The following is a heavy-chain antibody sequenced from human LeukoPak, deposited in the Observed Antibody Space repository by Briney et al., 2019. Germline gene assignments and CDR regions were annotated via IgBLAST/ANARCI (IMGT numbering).Heavy chain of an antibody. CDR2: ISSNGGKT. V-gene: IGHV3-64*01. CDR1: GLTFITYG. J-gene: IGHJ4*02. Sequence: GGSLRLSCAASGLTFITYGMHWVRQAPGKGLEYVSAISSNGGKTYYANSVKGRFTISRDNSKNTLYLQMGSLRAEDMAVYYCARDYNNIWAPLFDSWGQGTLVTVSS. D-gene: IGHD1-14*01. CDR3: ARDYNNIWAPLFDS.